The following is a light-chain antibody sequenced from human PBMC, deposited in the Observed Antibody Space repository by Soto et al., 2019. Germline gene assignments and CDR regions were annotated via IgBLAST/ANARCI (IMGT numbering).Light chain of an antibody. J-gene: IGKJ3*01. CDR2: GAS. CDR3: QQSYSLPLT. V-gene: IGKV3-15*01. CDR1: QSVSIN. Sequence: EIVMTQSPATLSVSPGDRATLSCRASQSVSINLAWYQQKPGQAPRLLIYGASARATGIPARFSGSGSGTGFTLTISSLQSEDFAIYFCQQSYSLPLTFGPGTKVDV.